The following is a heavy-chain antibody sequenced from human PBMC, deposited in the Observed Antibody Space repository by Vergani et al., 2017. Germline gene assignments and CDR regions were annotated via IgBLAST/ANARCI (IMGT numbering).Heavy chain of an antibody. V-gene: IGHV3-30-3*01. CDR1: GFTFSSCA. CDR2: ISYDGSNK. Sequence: QVQLVESGGGVVQPGRSLRLSCAASGFTFSSCAMHWVRQAPGKGLEWVAVISYDGSNKYYADSVKGRFTISRDNSKNTLYLQMNSLRAEDTAVYYCARSESHYYYYMDVWGKGTTVTVSS. CDR3: ARSESHYYYYMDV. J-gene: IGHJ6*03.